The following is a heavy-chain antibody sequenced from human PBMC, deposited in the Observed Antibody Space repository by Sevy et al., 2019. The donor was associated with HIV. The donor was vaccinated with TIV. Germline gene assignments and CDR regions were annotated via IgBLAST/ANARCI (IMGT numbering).Heavy chain of an antibody. V-gene: IGHV1-2*06. CDR2: INPNSGGT. D-gene: IGHD6-13*01. Sequence: ASVKVSCKASGYTFTGYYMHWVRQAPGQGLEWMGRINPNSGGTNYPQKFQGRVTMTRDTSISTAYMELSRLRSDDTAVYYCARGIAAAGHYYYYGMDVWGQGTTVTVSS. CDR1: GYTFTGYY. J-gene: IGHJ6*02. CDR3: ARGIAAAGHYYYYGMDV.